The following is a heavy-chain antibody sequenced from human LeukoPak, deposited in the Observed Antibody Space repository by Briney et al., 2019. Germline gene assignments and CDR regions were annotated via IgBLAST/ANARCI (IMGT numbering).Heavy chain of an antibody. Sequence: PGGSLRLSCAASGFTFSSYAMHWVRQAPGKGLEWVAVISYDGSNKYYADSVKGRFTISRDNSKNTLYLQMNSLRADDTAVYYCARARRSAAAGGVHFDYWGQGTLVTVSS. D-gene: IGHD6-13*01. CDR1: GFTFSSYA. CDR3: ARARRSAAAGGVHFDY. CDR2: ISYDGSNK. J-gene: IGHJ4*02. V-gene: IGHV3-30-3*01.